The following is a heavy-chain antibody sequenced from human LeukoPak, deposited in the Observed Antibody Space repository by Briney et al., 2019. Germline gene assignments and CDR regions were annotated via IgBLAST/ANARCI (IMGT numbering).Heavy chain of an antibody. CDR1: GGSISSGTYY. J-gene: IGHJ5*02. CDR2: IYTSGST. Sequence: SETLSLTCTVSGGSISSGTYYWSWIRQPAGKGLERIGRIYTSGSTNYNPSLKSRVTISGDTSKNQFSLKLSSVTAADTAVYYCGRSLTDHGGNPTLYHWGQGSLVTVSS. CDR3: GRSLTDHGGNPTLYH. V-gene: IGHV4-61*02. D-gene: IGHD4-23*01.